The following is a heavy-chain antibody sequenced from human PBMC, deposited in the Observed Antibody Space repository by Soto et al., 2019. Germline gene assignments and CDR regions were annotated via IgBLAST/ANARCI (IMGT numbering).Heavy chain of an antibody. J-gene: IGHJ2*01. Sequence: QVQLQESGPGLVKPSETLSLTCTVSGGSVSGGSYCWSWIRQPPGKGLECIGYVYNSGSTTYNPSRKRRFTISVDTSKNQFSLGLSSVTAADSAVYYCARVPLTTYFDLWGRGTLVTVSS. CDR3: ARVPLTTYFDL. D-gene: IGHD3-9*01. CDR2: VYNSGST. CDR1: GGSVSGGSYC. V-gene: IGHV4-61*01.